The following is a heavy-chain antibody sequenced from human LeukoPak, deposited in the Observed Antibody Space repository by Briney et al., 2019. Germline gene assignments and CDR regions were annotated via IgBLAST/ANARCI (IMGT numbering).Heavy chain of an antibody. J-gene: IGHJ5*02. D-gene: IGHD3-22*01. CDR2: ISAYNGNT. Sequence: ASVKVSCKASGYTFTSYGISWVRQAPGQGLEWMGWISAYNGNTNYPQKLQGRVTMTTDTSTSTAYMELRSLRSDDTAVYYCARVTYYYDSSDPAWFDPWGQGTLVTVSS. CDR3: ARVTYYYDSSDPAWFDP. V-gene: IGHV1-18*01. CDR1: GYTFTSYG.